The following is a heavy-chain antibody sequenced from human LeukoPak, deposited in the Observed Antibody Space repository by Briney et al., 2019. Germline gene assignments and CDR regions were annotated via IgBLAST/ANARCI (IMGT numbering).Heavy chain of an antibody. CDR1: GFTFSSYG. Sequence: GGSLRLSCAASGFTFSSYGMSWVRQAPGKGLEWVSAISGSGGSTYYADSVKGRFTISRDNANNSVYLQMNSLRAEDTAVYYCARDHYHDSSGYIPAGDTFDIWGQGTMVTVSS. CDR3: ARDHYHDSSGYIPAGDTFDI. CDR2: ISGSGGST. V-gene: IGHV3-23*01. D-gene: IGHD3-22*01. J-gene: IGHJ3*02.